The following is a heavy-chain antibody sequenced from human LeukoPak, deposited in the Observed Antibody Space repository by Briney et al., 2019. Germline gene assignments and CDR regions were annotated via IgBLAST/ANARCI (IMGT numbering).Heavy chain of an antibody. J-gene: IGHJ5*02. V-gene: IGHV5-51*01. CDR2: IYPGDSDT. D-gene: IGHD3-10*01. CDR3: ARLGSDYYYAPNWFDP. Sequence: GESLKISCKGSGYSFTGYRIGWVRQMPGKGLEWMGIIYPGDSDTRYSPSFQGQVTISADKSISTAYLQWSSLKASDTAMYYCARLGSDYYYAPNWFDPWGQGTLVTVSS. CDR1: GYSFTGYR.